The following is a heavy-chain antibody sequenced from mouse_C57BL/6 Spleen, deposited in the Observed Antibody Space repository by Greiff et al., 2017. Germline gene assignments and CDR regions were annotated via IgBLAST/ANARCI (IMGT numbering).Heavy chain of an antibody. CDR2: IDPSDSYT. D-gene: IGHD3-3*01. Sequence: VQLQQPGAELVKPGASVKLSCKASGYTFTSYWMPWVKQRPGPGLEWLGEIDPSDSYTNYNQKFKGKATLTVDTSSSTAYMQLSSLTSEDSAVYYCATRGCDYWGQGTTLTVSS. CDR1: GYTFTSYW. CDR3: ATRGCDY. V-gene: IGHV1-50*01. J-gene: IGHJ2*01.